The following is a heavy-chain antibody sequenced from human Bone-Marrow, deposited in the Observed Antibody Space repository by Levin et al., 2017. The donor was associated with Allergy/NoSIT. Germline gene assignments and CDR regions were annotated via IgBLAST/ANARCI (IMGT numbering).Heavy chain of an antibody. CDR3: ASTSTYYDFWSGYGLPDY. CDR2: INHSGST. Sequence: SQTLSLTCAVYGGSFSGYYWSWIRQPPGKGLEWIGEINHSGSTNYNPSLKSRVTISVDTSKNQFSLKLSSVTAADTAVYYCASTSTYYDFWSGYGLPDYWGQGTLVTVSS. J-gene: IGHJ4*02. D-gene: IGHD3-3*01. V-gene: IGHV4-34*01. CDR1: GGSFSGYY.